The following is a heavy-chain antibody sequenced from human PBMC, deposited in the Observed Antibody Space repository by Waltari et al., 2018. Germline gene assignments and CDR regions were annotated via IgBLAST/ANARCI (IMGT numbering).Heavy chain of an antibody. V-gene: IGHV3-23*01. CDR3: AKVVVSDSPDYCDY. CDR2: INGNGGST. D-gene: IGHD2-15*01. J-gene: IGHJ4*02. Sequence: EVQLLESGGGLVQPGGSLRLSCGASGFPFSSYAMSWVRQAPGKGLEWVSTINGNGGSTHYADSVKGRFTISRDNSKSTLYVQMNSLRAEDTAVYYCAKVVVSDSPDYCDYWGQGVLVAISP. CDR1: GFPFSSYA.